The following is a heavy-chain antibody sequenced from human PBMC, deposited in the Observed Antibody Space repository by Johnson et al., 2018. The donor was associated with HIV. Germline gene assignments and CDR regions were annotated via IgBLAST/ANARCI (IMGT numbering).Heavy chain of an antibody. CDR1: GFTFPDYG. CDR3: ARDGTTGWDDA. CDR2: ISYDGNNQ. J-gene: IGHJ3*01. D-gene: IGHD1-14*01. Sequence: QVQLVESGGDLVQPGRSLRLSCTGSGFTFPDYGISWFRQAPGKGLEWVAVISYDGNNQYYRDSVKGRFTISRDNSKNTLYLQMNSLRPEDTAVYYCARDGTTGWDDA. V-gene: IGHV3-30-3*01.